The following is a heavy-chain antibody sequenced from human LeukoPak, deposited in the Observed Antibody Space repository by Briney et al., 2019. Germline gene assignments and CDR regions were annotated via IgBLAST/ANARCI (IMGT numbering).Heavy chain of an antibody. V-gene: IGHV4-59*01. J-gene: IGHJ5*02. D-gene: IGHD6-19*01. CDR2: IYYSGST. CDR3: ARGREGSGWYRDWFDP. CDR1: XXXXSXYX. Sequence: SETLSLTCTVSXXXXSXYXWXXXRQXXXXXXXXXXYIYYSGSTNYNPSLKSRVTISVDTSKNQFSLKLSSVTAADTAVYYCARGREGSGWYRDWFDPWGQGTLVTVSS.